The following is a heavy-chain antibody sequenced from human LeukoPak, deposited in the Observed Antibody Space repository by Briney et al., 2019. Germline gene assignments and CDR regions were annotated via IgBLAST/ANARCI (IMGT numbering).Heavy chain of an antibody. CDR1: GGSFSGYY. V-gene: IGHV4-4*07. CDR3: ARDYYDSSGYSLAAFDI. CDR2: IYTSGST. J-gene: IGHJ3*02. Sequence: SETLSLTCAVFGGSFSGYYWSWIRQPAGKGLEWIGRIYTSGSTNYNPSLKSRVTMSVDTSKNQFSLKLSSVTAADTAVYYCARDYYDSSGYSLAAFDIWGQGTMVTVSS. D-gene: IGHD3-22*01.